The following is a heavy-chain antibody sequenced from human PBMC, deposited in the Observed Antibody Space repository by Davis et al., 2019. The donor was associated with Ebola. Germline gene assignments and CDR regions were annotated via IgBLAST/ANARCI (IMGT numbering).Heavy chain of an antibody. CDR2: INHSGST. Sequence: SETLSLTCTVSGGSISSGDYYWSWIRQPPGKGLEWIGEINHSGSTNYNPSLKSRVTISVDTSKNQFSLKLSSVTAADTAVYYCARIKIFGVVITRGYFDYWGQGTLVTVSS. J-gene: IGHJ4*02. CDR3: ARIKIFGVVITRGYFDY. D-gene: IGHD3-3*01. V-gene: IGHV4-39*07. CDR1: GGSISSGDYY.